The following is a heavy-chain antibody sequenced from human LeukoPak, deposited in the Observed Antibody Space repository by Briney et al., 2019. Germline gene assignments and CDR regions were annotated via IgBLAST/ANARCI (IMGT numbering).Heavy chain of an antibody. CDR1: GGSISSSSYY. CDR2: IYYSGST. CDR3: ARVTGYMIEDYFDY. D-gene: IGHD3-22*01. V-gene: IGHV4-61*01. J-gene: IGHJ4*02. Sequence: PSETLSLTCTVSGGSISSSSYYWSWIRQPPGKGLEWIGYIYYSGSTNYNPSLKRRVTISVDTSKNQFSLRLRSVTAADTAVYYCARVTGYMIEDYFDYWGQGTLVTVSS.